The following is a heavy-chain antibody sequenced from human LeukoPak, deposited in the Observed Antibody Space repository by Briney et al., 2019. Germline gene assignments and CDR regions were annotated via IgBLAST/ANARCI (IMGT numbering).Heavy chain of an antibody. CDR3: ARGFRYCSGGSCYIR. CDR2: INHSGST. CDR1: GGSFSGYY. Sequence: SETLSLTCAVYGGSFSGYYWSWIRQPPRKGLEWIGEINHSGSTNYNPSLKSRVTISVDTSKNQFSLKLSSVTAADTAVYYCARGFRYCSGGSCYIRWGQGTLVTVSS. J-gene: IGHJ4*02. V-gene: IGHV4-34*01. D-gene: IGHD2-15*01.